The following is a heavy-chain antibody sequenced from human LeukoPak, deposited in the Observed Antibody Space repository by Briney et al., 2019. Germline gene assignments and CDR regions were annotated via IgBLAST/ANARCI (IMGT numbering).Heavy chain of an antibody. Sequence: GASVKVPCKASGYTFNSYYMHWVRQAPGQGLEGMGIINPSGGSTSYAQKFQGRVTMTRDTSTSTVYMELSSLRSEDTAVYYCARGDLLLWFGELFYWRQGTLVSVCS. J-gene: IGHJ4*02. D-gene: IGHD3-10*01. CDR3: ARGDLLLWFGELFY. CDR1: GYTFNSYY. CDR2: INPSGGST. V-gene: IGHV1-46*02.